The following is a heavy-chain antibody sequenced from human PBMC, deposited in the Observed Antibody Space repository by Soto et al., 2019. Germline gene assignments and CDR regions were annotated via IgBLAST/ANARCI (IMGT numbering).Heavy chain of an antibody. CDR2: ISAYNGNT. J-gene: IGHJ4*02. CDR3: ARVPLIYGDYDEYYFDY. D-gene: IGHD4-17*01. Sequence: QVQLVQSGAEVKKPGASVKVSCKASGYTFTSYGISWVRQAPGQGLEWMGWISAYNGNTNYAQKLQGRVTMTTDTSTSTAYMELRSLRSDDTAVYFCARVPLIYGDYDEYYFDYWGQGTLVTVSS. V-gene: IGHV1-18*01. CDR1: GYTFTSYG.